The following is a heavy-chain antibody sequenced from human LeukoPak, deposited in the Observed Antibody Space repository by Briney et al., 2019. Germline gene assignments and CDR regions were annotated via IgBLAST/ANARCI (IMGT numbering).Heavy chain of an antibody. CDR1: GFTFSSFD. Sequence: GGSLRLSCAASGFTFSSFDMHWVRQAPGKGLEWVAIISYDGGIKYYADSVKGRFTISRGNSKNTLFLQMNSLTVADTAFYYCARESSSGWHYFDFWGQGTLVSVSS. J-gene: IGHJ4*02. V-gene: IGHV3-30*03. D-gene: IGHD6-19*01. CDR2: ISYDGGIK. CDR3: ARESSSGWHYFDF.